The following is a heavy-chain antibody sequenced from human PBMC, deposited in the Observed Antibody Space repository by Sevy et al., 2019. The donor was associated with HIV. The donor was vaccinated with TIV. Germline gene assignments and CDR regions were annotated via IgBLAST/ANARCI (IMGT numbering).Heavy chain of an antibody. Sequence: GGSLRLSCAASGFTFSRFAMSWVRQAPGKGLEWVSIISGSGDITYYEQSVKGRFTISRDNSKNTLSLQMNSLRAEDTAIYYCTTDFRGYSAYDSLGYWGQGTLVTVSS. CDR2: ISGSGDIT. CDR3: TTDFRGYSAYDSLGY. V-gene: IGHV3-23*01. J-gene: IGHJ4*02. CDR1: GFTFSRFA. D-gene: IGHD5-12*01.